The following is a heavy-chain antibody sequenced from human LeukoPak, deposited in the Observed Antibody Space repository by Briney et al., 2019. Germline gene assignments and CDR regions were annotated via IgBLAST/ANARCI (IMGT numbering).Heavy chain of an antibody. D-gene: IGHD2-2*01. CDR1: GFTFSSYG. J-gene: IGHJ4*02. Sequence: GGSLRLSCAASGFTFSSYGMHWVRQAPGKGLEWAAVISYDGSNKYYADSVKGRFTISRDNSKNTLYLQMNSLRGEDTAVYYCAKGIVVVPAVADYWGQGTLVTVSS. V-gene: IGHV3-30*18. CDR2: ISYDGSNK. CDR3: AKGIVVVPAVADY.